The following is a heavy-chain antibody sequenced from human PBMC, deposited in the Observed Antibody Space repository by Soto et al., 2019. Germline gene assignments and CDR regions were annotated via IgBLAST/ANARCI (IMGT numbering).Heavy chain of an antibody. Sequence: PSETLSLTCTVSGDSMTSSNYWSWIRQPPGKGLEWVGYIYYTGTSKYNPSLKSRVTISVDSSKNQFSLKLDSVTAADTAVYYCARLGGYYQAFDNWGQGTLVTVSS. V-gene: IGHV4-59*08. J-gene: IGHJ4*02. CDR3: ARLGGYYQAFDN. D-gene: IGHD3-3*01. CDR2: IYYTGTS. CDR1: GDSMTSSNY.